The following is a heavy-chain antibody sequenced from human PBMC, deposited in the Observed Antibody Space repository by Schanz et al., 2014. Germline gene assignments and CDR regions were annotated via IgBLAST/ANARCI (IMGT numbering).Heavy chain of an antibody. CDR2: IKQDGSEK. V-gene: IGHV3-7*01. Sequence: EVQLVESGGGLVQPGGSLRLSCAASGFIFSNSWMSWVRQAPGKGLEWVANIKQDGSEKYYVDSVKGRFTISRDNAKTSLYLQMNSLTAEDTAVYYCVRGVRIDYWGQGTLVTGSS. D-gene: IGHD3-3*01. CDR3: VRGVRIDY. CDR1: GFIFSNSW. J-gene: IGHJ4*02.